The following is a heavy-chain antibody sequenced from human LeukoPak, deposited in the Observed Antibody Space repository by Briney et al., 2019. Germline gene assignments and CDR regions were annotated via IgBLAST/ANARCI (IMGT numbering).Heavy chain of an antibody. Sequence: PGASLQISCKCSGSSFTSYWIGWVRQLPGKGLEWMGIIYPGDSDTSYSPSFQGQVTISADKSISTAYLQLCSLKAWDTRIYYCARLDYDEDENWFDHWGQGTLVSVSS. CDR1: GSSFTSYW. V-gene: IGHV5-51*01. CDR2: IYPGDSDT. CDR3: ARLDYDEDENWFDH. J-gene: IGHJ5*02. D-gene: IGHD4-17*01.